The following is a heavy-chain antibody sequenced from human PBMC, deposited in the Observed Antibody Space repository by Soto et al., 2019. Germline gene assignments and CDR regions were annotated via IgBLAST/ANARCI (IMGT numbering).Heavy chain of an antibody. CDR2: MYYSGST. CDR1: GGSISSYY. D-gene: IGHD3-10*01. Sequence: QVQLQESGPGLVKPSETLSLTCTVSGGSISSYYWSWIRQPPGKGLEWIGYMYYSGSTNYNPSLKSRFTISVDTSKNHFSLKLSSVTAADTALYYCARRYGSCFDYWGQGPLVTVSS. V-gene: IGHV4-59*08. CDR3: ARRYGSCFDY. J-gene: IGHJ4*02.